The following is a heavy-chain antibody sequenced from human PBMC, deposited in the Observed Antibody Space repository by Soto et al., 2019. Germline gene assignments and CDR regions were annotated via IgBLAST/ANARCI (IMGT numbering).Heavy chain of an antibody. CDR1: GYTFTSYG. CDR3: ARGGYCSGGICYPHDY. CDR2: IRAYNGKT. Sequence: QVQLVQSGAEVKKPGASVKVSCKASGYTFTSYGLSWVRQAPGQRLEWMGWIRAYNGKTNNAQKFQGRVTMTTDTSTSTAYMDLRSVRSDDTAVYHCARGGYCSGGICYPHDYWGQGTLVTVSS. V-gene: IGHV1-18*01. D-gene: IGHD2-15*01. J-gene: IGHJ4*02.